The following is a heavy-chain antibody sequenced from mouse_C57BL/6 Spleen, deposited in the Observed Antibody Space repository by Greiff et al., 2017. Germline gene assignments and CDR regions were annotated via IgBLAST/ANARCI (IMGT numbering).Heavy chain of an antibody. CDR3: ARHDYYSNYEGFAY. Sequence: EVHLVESGGDLVKPGGSLKLSCAASGFTFSSYGMSWVRQTPDKRLEWVATISSGGSYTYYPDSVKGRFTISRDNAKNTLYLQMSSLKSEDTAMYYCARHDYYSNYEGFAYWGQGTLVTVSA. CDR2: ISSGGSYT. V-gene: IGHV5-6*01. CDR1: GFTFSSYG. D-gene: IGHD2-5*01. J-gene: IGHJ3*01.